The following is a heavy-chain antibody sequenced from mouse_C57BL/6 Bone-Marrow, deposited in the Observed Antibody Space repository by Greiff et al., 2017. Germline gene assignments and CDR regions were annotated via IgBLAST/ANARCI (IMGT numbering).Heavy chain of an antibody. D-gene: IGHD1-1*01. Sequence: DVQLVESGGGLVKPGGSLKLSCAASGFTFSSYTMSWVRQTPEKRLQWVAALSGGGGNTYYQDSVKGRFTISRDNDKNILYLQMSSLKSEDTALYYCSRQVTTVLATKYFDVWGTGTTVTVAS. J-gene: IGHJ1*03. CDR3: SRQVTTVLATKYFDV. V-gene: IGHV5-9*01. CDR1: GFTFSSYT. CDR2: LSGGGGNT.